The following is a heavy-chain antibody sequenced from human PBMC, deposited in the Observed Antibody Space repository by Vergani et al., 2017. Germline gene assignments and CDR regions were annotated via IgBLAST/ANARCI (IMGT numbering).Heavy chain of an antibody. D-gene: IGHD6-19*01. V-gene: IGHV4-39*07. CDR1: GGPISSSSYY. CDR3: ATVRYSSGCFDY. CDR2: IYYSGST. J-gene: IGHJ4*02. Sequence: QLQLQESGPGLVKPSETLSLTCTVSGGPISSSSYYWGWIRQPPGKGLEWIGSIYYSGSTYYNPSLKSRVTISVDTSKNQFSLKLSSVTAADTAVYYCATVRYSSGCFDYWGQGTLVTVSS.